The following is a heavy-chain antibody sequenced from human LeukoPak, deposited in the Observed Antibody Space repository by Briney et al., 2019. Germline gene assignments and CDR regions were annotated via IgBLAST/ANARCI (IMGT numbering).Heavy chain of an antibody. J-gene: IGHJ3*02. Sequence: GGSLRLSCAASGFTFSSYAMHWVRQAPGKGLEWVAVISYDGSNKYYADSVKGRFTISRDNSKNTLYLQMNSLRAEDTAVYYCARVTPSTGDAFDIWGQGTMVTVSS. CDR2: ISYDGSNK. D-gene: IGHD2-8*02. CDR1: GFTFSSYA. V-gene: IGHV3-30-3*01. CDR3: ARVTPSTGDAFDI.